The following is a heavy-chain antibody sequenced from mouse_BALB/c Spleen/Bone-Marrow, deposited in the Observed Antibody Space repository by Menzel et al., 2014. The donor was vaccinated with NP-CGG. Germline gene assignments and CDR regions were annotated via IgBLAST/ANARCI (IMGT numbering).Heavy chain of an antibody. CDR2: IDPANGNT. CDR3: ARWEYYAMDY. J-gene: IGHJ4*01. D-gene: IGHD4-1*01. Sequence: EVHLVESGAEIVKPGASVKSSCTTSGFNIEDSYIYWMKQRPEQGLEWIGRIDPANGNTKYDPKFQGKATITADTSSNTAYLQLSSLTSEDTAVYYCARWEYYAMDYWGQGTSVTVSS. CDR1: GFNIEDSY. V-gene: IGHV14-3*02.